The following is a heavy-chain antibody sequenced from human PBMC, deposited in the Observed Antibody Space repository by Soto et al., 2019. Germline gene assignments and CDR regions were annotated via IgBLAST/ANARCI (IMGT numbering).Heavy chain of an antibody. Sequence: SETLSLTCAVYGGSFSGYYWSWIRQPPGKGLEWIGEINHSGSTNYNPSLKSRVTISVDTSKNQFSLKLSSVTAADTAVYYCAREISHSITIFGVTQAYYFDYWGQGTLVTVSS. CDR3: AREISHSITIFGVTQAYYFDY. V-gene: IGHV4-34*01. D-gene: IGHD3-3*01. CDR1: GGSFSGYY. CDR2: INHSGST. J-gene: IGHJ4*02.